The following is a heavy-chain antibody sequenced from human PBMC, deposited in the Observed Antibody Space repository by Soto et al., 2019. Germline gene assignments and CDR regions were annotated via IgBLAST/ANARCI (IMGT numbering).Heavy chain of an antibody. CDR2: IYSGGST. Sequence: EVQLVESGGGLVQPGGSLRLSCAASGFTVSSNYMSWVRQAPGKGREWVSVIYSGGSTYYANSVKGRFTISRDNSKNTLYLQMNSLRAEDTAVYYCARGAGRYYDFWNYYYMDVWGKGTTVTVSS. J-gene: IGHJ6*03. CDR1: GFTVSSNY. V-gene: IGHV3-66*01. CDR3: ARGAGRYYDFWNYYYMDV. D-gene: IGHD3-3*01.